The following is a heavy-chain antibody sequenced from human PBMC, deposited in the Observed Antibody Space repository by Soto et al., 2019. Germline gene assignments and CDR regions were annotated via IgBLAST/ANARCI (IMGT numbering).Heavy chain of an antibody. CDR3: ARDPSYYGDPNFDY. J-gene: IGHJ4*02. D-gene: IGHD4-17*01. Sequence: PGGSLRLSCAASGFTFSSYGMHWVRQAPGKGLEWVAVISYDGSNKYYADSVKGRFTISRDNSKNTLYLQMNSLRAEDTAVYYCARDPSYYGDPNFDYWGQGTLVTVSS. V-gene: IGHV3-30*03. CDR2: ISYDGSNK. CDR1: GFTFSSYG.